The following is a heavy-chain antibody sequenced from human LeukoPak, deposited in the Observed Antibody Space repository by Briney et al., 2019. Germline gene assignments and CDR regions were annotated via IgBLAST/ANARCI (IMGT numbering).Heavy chain of an antibody. CDR1: GGSISSYY. V-gene: IGHV4-4*07. CDR3: ARADYYDSSGYLFDP. Sequence: PSETLSLTCTVSGGSISSYYWSWIRQPAGKGLEWIMRIYTSGSTNYNPSLKCRVTMSVDTSKNQFSLKLSSVTAADTAVYYCARADYYDSSGYLFDPWGQGTLVTVS. J-gene: IGHJ5*02. CDR2: IYTSGST. D-gene: IGHD3-22*01.